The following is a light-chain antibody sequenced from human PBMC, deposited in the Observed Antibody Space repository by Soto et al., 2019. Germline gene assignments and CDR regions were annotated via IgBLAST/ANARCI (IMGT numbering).Light chain of an antibody. CDR2: DVT. CDR3: SSYRSSTTPGVV. Sequence: QSALTQPASVSGSPGQSITISCTGTSSDVGGYKYVSWYQQHPGKAPKLMIYDVTNRPSGVSSRFSGSKSANTASLTISGLQAEDEADYYCSSYRSSTTPGVVFGGGTKLTVL. CDR1: SSDVGGYKY. J-gene: IGLJ2*01. V-gene: IGLV2-14*01.